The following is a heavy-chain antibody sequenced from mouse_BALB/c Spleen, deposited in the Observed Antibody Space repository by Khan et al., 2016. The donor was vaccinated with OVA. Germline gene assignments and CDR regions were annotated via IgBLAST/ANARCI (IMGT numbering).Heavy chain of an antibody. J-gene: IGHJ3*01. V-gene: IGHV5-4*02. Sequence: EVELVESGGGLVKPGGSLKLSCAASGFTFSDYYMYWVRQTPEKRLEWVATISDNDRCIYYLDNVKGRFTISRDNAKNNLYLQMSSLKSEDTAMYYCTRGYYGDPFAYWGHGTLVTVS. CDR1: GFTFSDYY. CDR2: ISDNDRCI. CDR3: TRGYYGDPFAY. D-gene: IGHD2-13*01.